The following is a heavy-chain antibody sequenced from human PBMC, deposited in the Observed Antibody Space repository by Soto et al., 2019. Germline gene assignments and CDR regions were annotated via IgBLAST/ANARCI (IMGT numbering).Heavy chain of an antibody. CDR3: ARFPRVWVADDQVDEAFDI. CDR1: GFTFSSYS. D-gene: IGHD1-1*01. Sequence: GGSLRLSCAASGFTFSSYSMNWVRQAPGKGLEWVSYISSSSSTIYYADSVKGRFTISRDNAKNSLYLQMNSLRAEDTAVYYCARFPRVWVADDQVDEAFDIWGQGTMVTVSS. V-gene: IGHV3-48*01. J-gene: IGHJ3*02. CDR2: ISSSSSTI.